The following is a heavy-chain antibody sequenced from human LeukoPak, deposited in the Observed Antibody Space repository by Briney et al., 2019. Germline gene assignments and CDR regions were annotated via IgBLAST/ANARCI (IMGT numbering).Heavy chain of an antibody. CDR3: ARDSEEMVTIFAY. CDR2: IYHSGST. V-gene: IGHV4-30-2*01. CDR1: GGSISSGGYS. D-gene: IGHD5-24*01. J-gene: IGHJ4*02. Sequence: SETLSLTCAVSGGSISSGGYSWSWIRQPPGKGLEWIGYIYHSGSTYYNPSLKSRVTISVDTSKNQFSLKLSSVTAADTAVYYCARDSEEMVTIFAYWGQGTLVTVSS.